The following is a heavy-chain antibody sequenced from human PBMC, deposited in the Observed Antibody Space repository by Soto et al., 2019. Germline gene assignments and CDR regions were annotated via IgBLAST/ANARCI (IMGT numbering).Heavy chain of an antibody. CDR2: IYYSGST. CDR1: GGSISSSSYY. D-gene: IGHD3-10*01. CDR3: ASPLGQVRYYGMDV. Sequence: PSETLSLTCTVSGGSISSSSYYWGWIRQPPGKGLEWIGSIYYSGSTYYNPSLKSRVTISVDTSKNQFSLKLSSVTAADTAVYYCASPLGQVRYYGMDVWGQGTTVTASS. J-gene: IGHJ6*02. V-gene: IGHV4-39*01.